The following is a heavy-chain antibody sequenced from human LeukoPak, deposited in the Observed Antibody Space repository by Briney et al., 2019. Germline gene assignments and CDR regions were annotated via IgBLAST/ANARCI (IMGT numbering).Heavy chain of an antibody. CDR2: ISGSGDST. V-gene: IGHV3-23*01. CDR1: GFTFSSYA. J-gene: IGHJ4*02. CDR3: AKSRSSEARAGSNY. D-gene: IGHD6-6*01. Sequence: GGSLRLSCAASGFTFSSYAMSWVRQAPGKGLEWVSSISGSGDSTYYADSVKGRFTISRDNSKITLYLQLNSLRAEDTAVYYCAKSRSSEARAGSNYWGQGTLVTVSS.